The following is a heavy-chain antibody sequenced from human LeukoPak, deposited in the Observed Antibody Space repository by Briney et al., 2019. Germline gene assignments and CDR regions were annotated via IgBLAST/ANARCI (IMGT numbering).Heavy chain of an antibody. J-gene: IGHJ4*02. CDR2: ISGSGGST. CDR3: AKGENDYGDSFDY. CDR1: GFTFSSYA. V-gene: IGHV3-23*01. Sequence: PGGSLRLSCAASGFTFSSYAMSWVRQAPGKGLEWVSAISGSGGSTYYADSVKGRFTISRDNSKNTLYLQMNSLRAEDTAVYYRAKGENDYGDSFDYWGQGTLVTVSS. D-gene: IGHD4-17*01.